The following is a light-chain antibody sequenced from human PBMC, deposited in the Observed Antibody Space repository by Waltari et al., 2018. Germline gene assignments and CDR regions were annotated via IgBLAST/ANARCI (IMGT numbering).Light chain of an antibody. CDR2: AAS. CDR3: QQSYSTPPT. CDR1: QSISSY. Sequence: DIQMTQSPSSLSASVGDRVTITCRASQSISSYLNWYQQKPGKAPKLLIYAASSLQSGVPSRFSGSGSGTDFTLTSSSLQPGDFATYYCQQSYSTPPTFGGGTKVEIK. V-gene: IGKV1-39*01. J-gene: IGKJ4*02.